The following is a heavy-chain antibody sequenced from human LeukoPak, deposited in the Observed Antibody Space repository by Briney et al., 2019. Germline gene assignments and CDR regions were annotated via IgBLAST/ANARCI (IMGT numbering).Heavy chain of an antibody. V-gene: IGHV3-30*18. J-gene: IGHJ3*02. CDR1: GFTFSSYG. CDR3: AKYCGYDLPDPFDI. Sequence: GGSLRLSCAASGFTFSSYGMHWVRQAPGKGLEWVAVISYDGSNKYYADLVKGRFTISRDNSKNTLYLQMNSLRAEDTAVYYCAKYCGYDLPDPFDIWGQGTMVTVSS. D-gene: IGHD5-12*01. CDR2: ISYDGSNK.